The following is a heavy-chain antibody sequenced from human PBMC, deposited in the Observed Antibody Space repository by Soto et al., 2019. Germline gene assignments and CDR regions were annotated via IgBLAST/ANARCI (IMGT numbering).Heavy chain of an antibody. D-gene: IGHD5-18*01. CDR3: AKDVGYSYGYIRRGMDV. CDR1: EFSFSNYA. J-gene: IGHJ6*02. V-gene: IGHV3-23*01. CDR2: ISGSGERT. Sequence: LRLSCEASEFSFSNYAMSWVRQAPGKGLEWVSSISGSGERTYHAESVKGRFTISRDNSKNTLYLQMNSLRAEDTAAYYCAKDVGYSYGYIRRGMDVWGQGTTVSVSS.